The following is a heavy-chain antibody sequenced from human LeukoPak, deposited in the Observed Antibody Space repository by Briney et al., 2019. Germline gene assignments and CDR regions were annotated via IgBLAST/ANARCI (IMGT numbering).Heavy chain of an antibody. D-gene: IGHD1-1*01. CDR1: GFSFNIYW. V-gene: IGHV3-7*01. J-gene: IGHJ4*02. CDR3: ARERKSGWLERTFNFDY. Sequence: PGGSLRLSCAASGFSFNIYWMSWVRQAPGKGLEWVANIKHDGGEKYYVDSVKGRFTISRDNAKNSLYLQMNSLRADDTAMYYCARERKSGWLERTFNFDYGGQGTLVTVSS. CDR2: IKHDGGEK.